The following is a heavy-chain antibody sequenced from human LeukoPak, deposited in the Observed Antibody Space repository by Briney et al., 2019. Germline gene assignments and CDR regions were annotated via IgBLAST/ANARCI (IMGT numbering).Heavy chain of an antibody. J-gene: IGHJ5*02. Sequence: ASVKVSCKASGYTFTGYYMHWVRQAPGQGLEWMGWINPNSGGTNYAQKFQGRVTMTRDTSISTAYMELSRLRSDDTAVYYCARIMLGYCSGGSCYSGVKWFDPWGQGTLVTVSS. CDR1: GYTFTGYY. V-gene: IGHV1-2*02. CDR2: INPNSGGT. CDR3: ARIMLGYCSGGSCYSGVKWFDP. D-gene: IGHD2-15*01.